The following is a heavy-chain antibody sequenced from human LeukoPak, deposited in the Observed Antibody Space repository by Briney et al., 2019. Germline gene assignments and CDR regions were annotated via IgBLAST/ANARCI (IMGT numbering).Heavy chain of an antibody. CDR3: ARAYDFWSGYYLYYFDY. J-gene: IGHJ4*02. CDR2: ISGSGGST. D-gene: IGHD3-3*01. Sequence: GGSLRLSCAASGFTFSSYAMSWVRQAPGKGLEWVSAISGSGGSTYYADSVKGRFTISRDNSKNTLYLQMNSLRAEDTAVYYCARAYDFWSGYYLYYFDYWGQGTLVTVSS. CDR1: GFTFSSYA. V-gene: IGHV3-23*01.